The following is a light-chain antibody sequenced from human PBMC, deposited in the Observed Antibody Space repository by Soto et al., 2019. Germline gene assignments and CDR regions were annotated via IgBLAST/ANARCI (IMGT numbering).Light chain of an antibody. CDR1: QSISSY. CDR3: QQYNSDSYT. J-gene: IGKJ2*01. V-gene: IGKV1-5*03. CDR2: KAS. Sequence: DIQMTQSPSTLSASVGDRVTIACRASQSISSYLAWYQQKPGKAPNHLIYKASNLASGVPSRFTGGGSGTDFTLTINSLQPDDSATYFCQQYNSDSYTFGQGTKLEIK.